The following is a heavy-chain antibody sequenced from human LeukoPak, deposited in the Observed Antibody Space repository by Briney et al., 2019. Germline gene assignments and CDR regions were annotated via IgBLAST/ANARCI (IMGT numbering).Heavy chain of an antibody. CDR1: GYTFTGQD. Sequence: ASVKVSCKASGYTFTGQDMHWVRQAPRQGLEWMGWINPNTGDTNYAQKFQGRVTMTRDTTISTAYMELSRLTSDDTAVYYCASYPRYSSSPPFDYWGQGTLVTVSS. CDR2: INPNTGDT. J-gene: IGHJ4*02. CDR3: ASYPRYSSSPPFDY. V-gene: IGHV1-2*02. D-gene: IGHD6-19*01.